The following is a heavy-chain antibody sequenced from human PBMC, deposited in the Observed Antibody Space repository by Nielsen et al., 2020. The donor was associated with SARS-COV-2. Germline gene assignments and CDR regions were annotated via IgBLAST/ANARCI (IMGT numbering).Heavy chain of an antibody. V-gene: IGHV1-18*01. D-gene: IGHD3-3*01. CDR3: VRDEKYYDLWSGYVNYYYGMDV. J-gene: IGHJ6*02. Sequence: ASVKVSCKASGYTFSSHDISWVRQAPGQGLEWMGWISTYNGDTNYAQKVQGRVTTTTDTSTSTAYMELRSLRSDDTAVYYCVRDEKYYDLWSGYVNYYYGMDVWGQGTTVTVSS. CDR2: ISTYNGDT. CDR1: GYTFSSHD.